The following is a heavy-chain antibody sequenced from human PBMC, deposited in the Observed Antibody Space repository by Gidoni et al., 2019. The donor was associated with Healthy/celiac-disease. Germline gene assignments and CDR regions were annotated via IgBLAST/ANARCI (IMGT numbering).Heavy chain of an antibody. D-gene: IGHD4-17*01. CDR2: IGTAGDT. Sequence: EVHLVESGGGLVQPGGSLRLSCAASGFTFSSYDMHWVRQATGKGLEWVSAIGTAGDTYYPGSVKGRFTISRENANNSLYLQMNSLRAGDTAVYYCARGGSIYGDYVAERDWFDPWGQGTLVTVSS. CDR1: GFTFSSYD. J-gene: IGHJ5*02. CDR3: ARGGSIYGDYVAERDWFDP. V-gene: IGHV3-13*04.